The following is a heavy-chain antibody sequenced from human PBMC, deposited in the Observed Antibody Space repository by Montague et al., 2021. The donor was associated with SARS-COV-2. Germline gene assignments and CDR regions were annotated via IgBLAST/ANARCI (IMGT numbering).Heavy chain of an antibody. CDR2: IYSSGSA. J-gene: IGHJ2*01. V-gene: IGHV4-4*07. D-gene: IGHD1-1*01. CDR1: GGSINDYY. CDR3: ARQDIQLRFDL. Sequence: SETLSLTCTVSGGSINDYYWAWVRQPAGEGLEWIGRIYSSGSANYNPFLESRVTMSLDTSKNQCSLKMTAVTAADTAVYFCARQDIQLRFDLWGRGTLVTVSS.